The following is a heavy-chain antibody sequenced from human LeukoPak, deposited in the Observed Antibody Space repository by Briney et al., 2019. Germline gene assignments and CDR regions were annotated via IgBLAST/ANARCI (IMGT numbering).Heavy chain of an antibody. Sequence: GGSLRLSCAASGFTFSSYAMSWVRQAPGKGLEWVSGLSGSGDSTYYADSVKGRFTTSRDNSKNTLYLQMNSLRAEDTAVCYCAKDPAGYSYGPYAFDIWGQGTMVTVSS. CDR1: GFTFSSYA. D-gene: IGHD5-18*01. V-gene: IGHV3-23*01. CDR2: LSGSGDST. CDR3: AKDPAGYSYGPYAFDI. J-gene: IGHJ3*02.